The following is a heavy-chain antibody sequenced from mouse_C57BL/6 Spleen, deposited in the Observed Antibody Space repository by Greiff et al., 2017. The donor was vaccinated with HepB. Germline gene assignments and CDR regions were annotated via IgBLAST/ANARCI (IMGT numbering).Heavy chain of an antibody. CDR3: TTGYYYGSSWGNY. CDR1: GFNIKDDY. V-gene: IGHV14-4*01. CDR2: IDPENGDT. J-gene: IGHJ2*01. Sequence: VQLQQSGAELVRPGASVKLSCTASGFNIKDDYMHWVKQRPEQGLEWIGWIDPENGDTEYASKFQGKATITADTSSNTAYLQLSSLTSEDTAVYYCTTGYYYGSSWGNYWGQGTTLTVSS. D-gene: IGHD1-1*01.